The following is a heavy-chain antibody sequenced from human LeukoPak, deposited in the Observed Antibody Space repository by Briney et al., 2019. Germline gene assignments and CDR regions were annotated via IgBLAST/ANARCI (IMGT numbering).Heavy chain of an antibody. J-gene: IGHJ6*03. CDR2: INPNSGGT. Sequence: ASVKVSCKASGYTFTGYYMHWVRQAPGQGLEWMGRINPNSGGTNYAQKFQGRVTMTRDTSISTAYMELSRLRSDDTAVYYCAREGERWLQPLGYYYYYMDVWGKGTTVTVSS. D-gene: IGHD5-24*01. CDR3: AREGERWLQPLGYYYYYMDV. V-gene: IGHV1-2*06. CDR1: GYTFTGYY.